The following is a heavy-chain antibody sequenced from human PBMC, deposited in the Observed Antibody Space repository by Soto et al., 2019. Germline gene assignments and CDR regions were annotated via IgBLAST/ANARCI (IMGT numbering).Heavy chain of an antibody. CDR2: INPATGAA. Sequence: QLHLVQSGAVVKKPGASVTVSCSASGYPVTAYYMHWVRQAPGRGLEWMGGINPATGAAKYTQTYQGRVTMPRATSASTVFMELSGQTSADTAVFYCARGGAVGVAGSAAFDMWGQGTLVTVSS. CDR3: ARGGAVGVAGSAAFDM. CDR1: GYPVTAYY. J-gene: IGHJ3*02. V-gene: IGHV1-2*02. D-gene: IGHD3-3*01.